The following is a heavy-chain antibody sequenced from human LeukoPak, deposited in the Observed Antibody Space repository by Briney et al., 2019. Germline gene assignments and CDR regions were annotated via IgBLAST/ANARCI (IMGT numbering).Heavy chain of an antibody. V-gene: IGHV3-53*01. CDR1: GFTVSSNY. CDR3: ASRSAGDYVNTFDI. D-gene: IGHD4-17*01. CDR2: IYSGGRT. J-gene: IGHJ3*02. Sequence: GGSLRLSCAASGFTVSSNYMTWVRQAPGKGLEWVSVIYSGGRTYYADSVKGRFTISRDNSKNTLYLNMNSLRAEDTAVYYCASRSAGDYVNTFDIWGQGAMVTVSS.